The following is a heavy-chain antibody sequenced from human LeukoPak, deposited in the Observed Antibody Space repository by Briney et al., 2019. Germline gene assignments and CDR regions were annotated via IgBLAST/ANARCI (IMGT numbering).Heavy chain of an antibody. CDR1: GGSISSGSYY. V-gene: IGHV4-61*02. D-gene: IGHD3-9*01. CDR3: ARTPEDYDILTGPLNWFDP. Sequence: PSETLSLTCTVSGGSISSGSYYWSWIRQPAGKGLEWIGRIYTSGSTNYNPSLKSRVTISVDTSKNQFSLKLSSVTAADTAVYYCARTPEDYDILTGPLNWFDPWGQGTLVTVSS. CDR2: IYTSGST. J-gene: IGHJ5*02.